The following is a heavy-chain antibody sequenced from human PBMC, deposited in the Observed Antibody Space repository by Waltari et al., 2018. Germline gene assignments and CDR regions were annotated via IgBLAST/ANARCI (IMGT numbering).Heavy chain of an antibody. Sequence: QVQLVQSGAEVKKPGASVKVSCKASGYTFTSYGISWVRQAPGQGLEWMGWISAYNGNTNYAQKLQGRGTMTTDTTTSTAYMELRSLRSDDTAVYYCARGSSPFWAHYYDSSGYYSAFDYWGQGTLVTVSS. D-gene: IGHD3-22*01. J-gene: IGHJ4*02. V-gene: IGHV1-18*01. CDR3: ARGSSPFWAHYYDSSGYYSAFDY. CDR2: ISAYNGNT. CDR1: GYTFTSYG.